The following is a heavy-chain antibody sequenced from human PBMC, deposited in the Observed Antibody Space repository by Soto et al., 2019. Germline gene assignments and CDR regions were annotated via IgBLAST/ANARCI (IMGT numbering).Heavy chain of an antibody. V-gene: IGHV3-53*01. CDR3: AKDLWSGYFGYYYGMDV. CDR1: GFTVSGNY. J-gene: IGHJ6*02. CDR2: IYGGGNT. D-gene: IGHD3-3*01. Sequence: GGSLRLSCAASGFTVSGNYMSWVRQAPGKGLAWVSVIYGGGNTYYADSVKGRFTISRDNSKNTLYLQMNSLRAEDTAVYYCAKDLWSGYFGYYYGMDVWGQGTTVTVSS.